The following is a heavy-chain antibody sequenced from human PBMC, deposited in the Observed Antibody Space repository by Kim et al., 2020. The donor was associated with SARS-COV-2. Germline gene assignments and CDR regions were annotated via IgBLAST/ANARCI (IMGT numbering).Heavy chain of an antibody. J-gene: IGHJ4*02. CDR1: GYTFTSYY. CDR2: INPSGGST. CDR3: ARGTARRWLQSGLDY. V-gene: IGHV1-46*01. Sequence: ASVKVSCKASGYTFTSYYMHWVRQAPGQGLEWMGIINPSGGSTSYAQKFQGRVTMTRDTSTSTVYMELSSLRSEDTAVYYCARGTARRWLQSGLDYWGQGTLVTVSS. D-gene: IGHD5-12*01.